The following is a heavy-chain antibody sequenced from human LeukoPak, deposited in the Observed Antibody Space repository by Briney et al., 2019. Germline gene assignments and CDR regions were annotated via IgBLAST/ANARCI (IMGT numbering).Heavy chain of an antibody. V-gene: IGHV4-4*07. J-gene: IGHJ5*02. D-gene: IGHD1-7*01. CDR2: IFTSGAA. CDR3: ARVHWNYDGLAWFDP. Sequence: SETLSLTYTVSGGSISSYYWSWIRQPAGKGLEWIGRIFTSGAAFYNPSLKSRVTMSIATSKSQFSLRLSSVTAADTAVYYCARVHWNYDGLAWFDPWGQGTLVIVSS. CDR1: GGSISSYY.